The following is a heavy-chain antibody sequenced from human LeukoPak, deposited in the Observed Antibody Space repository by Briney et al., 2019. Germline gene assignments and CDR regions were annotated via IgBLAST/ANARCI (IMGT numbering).Heavy chain of an antibody. V-gene: IGHV3-30*02. CDR1: VFSFSSYG. CDR3: ARGYGESHFDS. D-gene: IGHD5-18*01. CDR2: IRFDGSKT. J-gene: IGHJ4*02. Sequence: GGSLRLSCAASVFSFSSYGVHWVRQAPGKGLEWVAFIRFDGSKTYYADSVKGRFTISRDNSKNTLYLQMNSLRVEDTGVYYCARGYGESHFDSWGRGSLVTVSS.